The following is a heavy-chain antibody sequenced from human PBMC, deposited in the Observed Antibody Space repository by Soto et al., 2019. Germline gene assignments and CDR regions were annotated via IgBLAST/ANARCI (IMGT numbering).Heavy chain of an antibody. CDR1: GYTFSNFA. CDR3: ARPKDYDDCLDL. J-gene: IGHJ4*02. Sequence: ASVKVSCKASGYTFSNFAMHWVRQAPGQRLKWMGWINAGNWNTKYSQKFQGRVTFTRDTSANTAYMELSSLISEDTAVYYCARPKDYDDCLDLWGQGTLVTVSS. V-gene: IGHV1-3*01. D-gene: IGHD3-22*01. CDR2: INAGNWNT.